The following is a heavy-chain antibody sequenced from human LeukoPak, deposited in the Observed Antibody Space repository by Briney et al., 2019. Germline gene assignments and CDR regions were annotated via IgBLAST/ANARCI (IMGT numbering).Heavy chain of an antibody. CDR2: IIPIFGTA. CDR1: GGTFSSYA. D-gene: IGHD2-2*01. V-gene: IGHV1-69*01. Sequence: SVKVSCKASGGTFSSYAISWVRQAPGQGLEWMGGIIPIFGTANHAQKFQGRVTITADESTSTAYMELSSLRSEDTAVYYCARGLGIAAMSYFDYWGQGTLVTVSS. CDR3: ARGLGIAAMSYFDY. J-gene: IGHJ4*02.